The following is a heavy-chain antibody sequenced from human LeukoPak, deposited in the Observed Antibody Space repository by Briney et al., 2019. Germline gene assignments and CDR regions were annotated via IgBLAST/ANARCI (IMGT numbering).Heavy chain of an antibody. CDR1: GGSFSGYY. Sequence: SETLSLTCAVYGGSFSGYYWSWIRQPPGKGLEWIGEINHSGSTNYNPSLKSRVTISVDTSKNQFSLKLSSVTAADTAVYYCARIAARKLDYWGQGTLVTVSS. CDR3: ARIAARKLDY. V-gene: IGHV4-34*01. J-gene: IGHJ4*02. D-gene: IGHD6-6*01. CDR2: INHSGST.